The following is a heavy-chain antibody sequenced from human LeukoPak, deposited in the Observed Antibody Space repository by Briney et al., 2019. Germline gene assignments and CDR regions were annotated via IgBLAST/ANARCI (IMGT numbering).Heavy chain of an antibody. CDR1: GFTFSSYS. CDR2: ISSSSSYI. CDR3: ARDESGYSYYFDY. J-gene: IGHJ4*02. D-gene: IGHD3-3*01. V-gene: IGHV3-21*01. Sequence: GGSLRLSCAASGFTFSSYSMNWVRQAPGKGLEWVSSISSSSSYIYYADSVKGRFTISRDNAKNSLYLQMNSLRAEDTAVYYYARDESGYSYYFDYWGQGTLVTVSS.